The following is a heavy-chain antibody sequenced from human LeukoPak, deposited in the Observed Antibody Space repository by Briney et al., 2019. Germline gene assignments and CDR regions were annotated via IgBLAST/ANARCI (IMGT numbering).Heavy chain of an antibody. J-gene: IGHJ5*02. V-gene: IGHV1-69*13. Sequence: SVKVSCKASGGTFSSYAISWVRQAPGQGLEWKEGIIPIFGTANYAQKFQGRVTITADESTSTAYMELSSLRSEDTAVYYCARGFYYGSGRYNWFDPWGQGTLVTVSS. CDR3: ARGFYYGSGRYNWFDP. CDR2: IIPIFGTA. CDR1: GGTFSSYA. D-gene: IGHD3-10*01.